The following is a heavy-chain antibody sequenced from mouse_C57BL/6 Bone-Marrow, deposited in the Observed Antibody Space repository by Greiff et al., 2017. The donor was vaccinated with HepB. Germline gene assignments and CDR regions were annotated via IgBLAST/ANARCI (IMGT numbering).Heavy chain of an antibody. CDR1: GYAFSSSW. D-gene: IGHD1-1*01. CDR3: ASPVVAPYFDY. CDR2: IYPGDGDT. J-gene: IGHJ2*01. V-gene: IGHV1-82*01. Sequence: LVESGPELVKPGASVKISCKASGYAFSSSWMNWVKQRPGKGLEWIGRIYPGDGDTNYNGKFKGKATLTADKSSSTAYMQLSSLTSEDSAVYFCASPVVAPYFDYWGQGTTLTVSS.